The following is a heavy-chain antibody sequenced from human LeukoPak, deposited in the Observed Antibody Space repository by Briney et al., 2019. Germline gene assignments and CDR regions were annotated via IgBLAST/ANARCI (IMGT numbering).Heavy chain of an antibody. CDR2: ISGSSSHV. Sequence: GGSLRLSCAASGFTFSSYAMNWVRLAPGKGLEGVSSISGSSSHVWYADSVKGRFTSSRDNAKNSLYLQMSSLRVEDTAVYYCARDQYYSDSSGYPYDIWGQGTMVTVSS. D-gene: IGHD3-22*01. CDR1: GFTFSSYA. CDR3: ARDQYYSDSSGYPYDI. V-gene: IGHV3-21*01. J-gene: IGHJ3*02.